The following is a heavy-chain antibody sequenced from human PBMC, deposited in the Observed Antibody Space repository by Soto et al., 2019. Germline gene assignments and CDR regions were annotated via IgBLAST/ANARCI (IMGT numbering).Heavy chain of an antibody. CDR3: ARRFGYGGNPFDP. V-gene: IGHV4-31*03. CDR2: IYYSGST. CDR1: GGSISSGGYY. J-gene: IGHJ5*02. D-gene: IGHD2-15*01. Sequence: SETLSLTCTVSGGSISSGGYYWSWIRQHPGKGLEWIGYIYYSGSTYYNPSLKSRVTISVDTSKNQFSLKLSSVTAADTAVYYCARRFGYGGNPFDPWGQGTLVTAPQ.